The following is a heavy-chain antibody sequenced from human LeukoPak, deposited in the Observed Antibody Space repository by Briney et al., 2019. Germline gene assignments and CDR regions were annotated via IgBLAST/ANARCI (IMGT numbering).Heavy chain of an antibody. Sequence: GGSLRLSCSASGFTFSSYAMHWVRQAPGKGLEYVSAISSNGGSTYYADSVKGRFTISRDNSKNTLYLQMSSPRAEDTAVYYCVKDLGDYDILTGYYLAGDYWGQGTLVTVSS. J-gene: IGHJ4*02. CDR1: GFTFSSYA. V-gene: IGHV3-64D*06. CDR2: ISSNGGST. CDR3: VKDLGDYDILTGYYLAGDY. D-gene: IGHD3-9*01.